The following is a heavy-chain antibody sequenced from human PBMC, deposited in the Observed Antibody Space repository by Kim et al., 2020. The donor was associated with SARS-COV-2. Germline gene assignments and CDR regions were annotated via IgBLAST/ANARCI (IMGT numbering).Heavy chain of an antibody. D-gene: IGHD2-15*01. CDR2: ISGSGSET. CDR1: GFTFNNYA. CDR3: ARRLAGKVRGGH. Sequence: GGSLRLSCTGSGFTFNNYAVSWVRQAPGKGLEWVSAISGSGSETFYADSVKGRFTISRDNSRNTLYLQMTSLRTEDTAVYYCARRLAGKVRGGHRGQG. J-gene: IGHJ4*02. V-gene: IGHV3-23*01.